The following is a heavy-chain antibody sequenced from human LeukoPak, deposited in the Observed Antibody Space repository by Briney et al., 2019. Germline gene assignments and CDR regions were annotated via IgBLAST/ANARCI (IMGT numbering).Heavy chain of an antibody. CDR3: ARLERDSSSWPIDY. J-gene: IGHJ4*02. V-gene: IGHV3-48*03. D-gene: IGHD6-13*01. CDR1: DSTSISFK. Sequence: GGSLKSSLEALDSTSISFKMNWFRQAPGKGLRWVSYISSSGSTIYYADSVKGRFTISRDNAKNSLYLQMNSLRAEDTAVYYCARLERDSSSWPIDYWGQGTLVTVSS. CDR2: ISSSGSTI.